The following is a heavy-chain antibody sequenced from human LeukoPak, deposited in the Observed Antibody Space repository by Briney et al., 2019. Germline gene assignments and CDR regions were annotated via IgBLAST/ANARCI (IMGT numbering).Heavy chain of an antibody. CDR2: INPNSGGT. V-gene: IGHV1-2*02. D-gene: IGHD3-22*01. J-gene: IGHJ4*02. Sequence: ASVKVSCKASGYTFTGYYMHWVRQAPGQGLEWMGWINPNSGGTNYAQKFRGRVTMTRDTSISTAYMELSRLRSDDTAVYYCARGPMGDDYYDSSGYYSNYFDYWGQGTLVTVSS. CDR3: ARGPMGDDYYDSSGYYSNYFDY. CDR1: GYTFTGYY.